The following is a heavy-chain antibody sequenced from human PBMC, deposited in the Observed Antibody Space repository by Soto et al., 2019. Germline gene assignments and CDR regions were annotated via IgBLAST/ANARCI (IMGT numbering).Heavy chain of an antibody. D-gene: IGHD3-22*01. J-gene: IGHJ4*02. CDR2: IYHSGTT. CDR3: ARGGYDSSGYYFRLDY. V-gene: IGHV4-4*02. CDR1: GDSMRSNNW. Sequence: QVQLQESGPGLVKPSGTLSLTCAVSGDSMRSNNWWSWVRQPPGKGLEWIGEIYHSGTTNYNPSPKSRVTISVDKSKNQFSLRLNSVTAADTAFYYCARGGYDSSGYYFRLDYWGQGTLVTVSS.